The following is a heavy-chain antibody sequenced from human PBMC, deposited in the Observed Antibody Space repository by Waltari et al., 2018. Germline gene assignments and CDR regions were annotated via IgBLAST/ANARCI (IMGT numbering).Heavy chain of an antibody. J-gene: IGHJ4*02. CDR1: GFTFSSYG. CDR2: ISYDGSNK. D-gene: IGHD3-3*01. V-gene: IGHV3-30*18. CDR3: AKNFRARDFWRAGFDY. Sequence: QVQLVESGGGVVQPGRSLRLSCAASGFTFSSYGMHWVRQAPGKGVEWVAVISYDGSNKYHADSVKGRFTISRDNSKNTLYLQMNSLRAEDTAVYYCAKNFRARDFWRAGFDYWGQGTLVTVSS.